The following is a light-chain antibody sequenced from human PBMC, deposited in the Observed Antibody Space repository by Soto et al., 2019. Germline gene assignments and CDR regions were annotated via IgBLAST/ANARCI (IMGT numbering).Light chain of an antibody. V-gene: IGLV2-14*01. CDR2: GVS. J-gene: IGLJ1*01. Sequence: QSVLTQPASVSGSPGQSIAISCTGSGSDVGGYNYVSWYQQHPGKAPKLIIYGVSHRPSGVSPRFSASRSAHTASLTISGLQHEDEADYYCSSFTSSYFYVFGPGTKLTVL. CDR3: SSFTSSYFYV. CDR1: GSDVGGYNY.